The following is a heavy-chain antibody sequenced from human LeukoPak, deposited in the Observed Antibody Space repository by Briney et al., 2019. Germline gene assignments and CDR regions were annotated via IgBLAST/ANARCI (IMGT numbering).Heavy chain of an antibody. V-gene: IGHV3-7*01. CDR3: ARGRIAVAGTYIPSNWGPQLYHMDV. CDR2: IKQDGSEK. D-gene: IGHD6-19*01. Sequence: AGGSLRLSCAASGFTFSTYWMTWVRQAPGKGLEWVANIKQDGSEKYYVDSVKGRFTISRDNAKNSLYLQMNSLRAEDTAVYYCARGRIAVAGTYIPSNWGPQLYHMDVWGKGTTVTVSS. CDR1: GFTFSTYW. J-gene: IGHJ6*03.